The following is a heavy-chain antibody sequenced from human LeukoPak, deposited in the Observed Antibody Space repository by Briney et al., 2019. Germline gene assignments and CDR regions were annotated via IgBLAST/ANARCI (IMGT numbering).Heavy chain of an antibody. V-gene: IGHV3-48*03. CDR2: ISPSGDIT. J-gene: IGHJ4*02. CDR3: ARVLFLPYCSGGNCGYYFDY. D-gene: IGHD2-15*01. Sequence: PGGSLRLSCAASGFTFSSYEMNWVRQAPGKGLEWVSGISPSGDITYYADSVKGRFTISRDNAKNSLYLQMNSLRAEDTAVYYCARVLFLPYCSGGNCGYYFDYWGQGTLVTVSS. CDR1: GFTFSSYE.